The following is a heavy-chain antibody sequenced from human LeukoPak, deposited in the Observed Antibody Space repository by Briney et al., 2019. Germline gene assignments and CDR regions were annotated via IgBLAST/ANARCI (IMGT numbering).Heavy chain of an antibody. CDR3: ARDGRCGGDCYAS. CDR1: GFSFSSYT. V-gene: IGHV3-21*01. J-gene: IGHJ4*02. Sequence: GGSLRLSCAASGFSFSSYTMNWVRQAPGKGLEWVSIISSSSSYIYYADSVKGRFTISRDNAKNALYVQMNSLRVEDTAVYYCARDGRCGGDCYASWGQGTLVTVSS. D-gene: IGHD2-21*02. CDR2: ISSSSSYI.